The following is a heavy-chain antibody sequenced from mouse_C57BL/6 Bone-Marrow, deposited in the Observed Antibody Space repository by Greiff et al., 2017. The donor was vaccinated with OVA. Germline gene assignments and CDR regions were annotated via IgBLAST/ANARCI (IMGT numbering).Heavy chain of an antibody. CDR1: GFSLTSYG. Sequence: QVQLKESGPGLVAPSQSLSITCTVSGFSLTSYGVDWVRQSPGKGLEWLGVIWGVGSTNYNSALKSRLSISKDNSKSQVFLKMNSLQTDDTAMYYCASLHYYSNYGYAMDYWGQGTSVTVSS. CDR3: ASLHYYSNYGYAMDY. CDR2: IWGVGST. V-gene: IGHV2-6*01. D-gene: IGHD2-5*01. J-gene: IGHJ4*01.